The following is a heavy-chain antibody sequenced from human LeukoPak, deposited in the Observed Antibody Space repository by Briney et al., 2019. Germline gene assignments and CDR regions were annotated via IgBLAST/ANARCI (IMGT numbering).Heavy chain of an antibody. CDR2: INHSGST. D-gene: IGHD5-24*01. J-gene: IGHJ4*02. V-gene: IGHV4-34*01. CDR1: GGSLSGYY. CDR3: ARAAGRWLQLRILDY. Sequence: SETLSLTCAVYGGSLSGYYWSWIRQPPGKGLEWIGEINHSGSTNYNPSLKSRVTISVDTSKNQFSLKLSSVTAADTAVYYCARAAGRWLQLRILDYWGQGPLVTVSS.